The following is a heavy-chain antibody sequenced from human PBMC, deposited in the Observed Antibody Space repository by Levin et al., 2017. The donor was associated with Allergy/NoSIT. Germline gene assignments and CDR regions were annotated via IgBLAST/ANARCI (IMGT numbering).Heavy chain of an antibody. Sequence: ASVKVSCKASGFTFSMYGIIWVRQAPGQGLEWMGWISGYNGNTDFAQKFQGRVSMTTDTSTSTVYMELRNLRSDDTAVYYCARVFYFESSGYYDPWGQGTLVTVSS. V-gene: IGHV1-18*01. CDR1: GFTFSMYG. CDR2: ISGYNGNT. CDR3: ARVFYFESSGYYDP. D-gene: IGHD3-22*01. J-gene: IGHJ5*02.